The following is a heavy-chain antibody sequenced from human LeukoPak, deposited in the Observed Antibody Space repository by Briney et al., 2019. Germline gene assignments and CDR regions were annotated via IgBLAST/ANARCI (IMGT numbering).Heavy chain of an antibody. V-gene: IGHV3-64*01. Sequence: PGGSLRLSCAASGFTFSSYAMHWVRQAPGKGLEYVSAISSNGGSTYYANSVKGRFTISRDNSKNTLYLQMGSLRAEDMAVYYCARVVGATRTHFDYWDQGTLVTVSS. CDR3: ARVVGATRTHFDY. CDR2: ISSNGGST. CDR1: GFTFSSYA. J-gene: IGHJ4*02. D-gene: IGHD1-26*01.